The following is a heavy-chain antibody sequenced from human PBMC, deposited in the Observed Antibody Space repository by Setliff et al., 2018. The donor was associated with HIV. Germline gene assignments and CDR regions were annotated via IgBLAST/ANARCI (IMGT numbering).Heavy chain of an antibody. J-gene: IGHJ3*02. D-gene: IGHD4-4*01. CDR1: GGSISSGDYY. CDR3: ARDGETTVMGDAFDI. Sequence: SETLSLTCTVSGGSISSGDYYWSWIRQHPRKGLEWIGYIYNTGSTNYNPSLKSRVTISVDTSKNQFPRKLSSVTAADTAVYYCARDGETTVMGDAFDIWGQGTMVTVSS. V-gene: IGHV4-61*08. CDR2: IYNTGST.